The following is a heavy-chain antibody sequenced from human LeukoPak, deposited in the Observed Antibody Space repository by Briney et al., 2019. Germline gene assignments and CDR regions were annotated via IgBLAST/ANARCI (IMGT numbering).Heavy chain of an antibody. CDR2: IKEDGREK. Sequence: TGGSLRLSCTASGFTFSSYWMTWVRQAPGKGLEWVANIKEDGREKYYVDSAKGRFTISRDNAKNSLYLQMNSLRAEDTAVFYCAREGISAVRPRWFDPWGQGTLVTVSS. J-gene: IGHJ5*02. CDR3: AREGISAVRPRWFDP. V-gene: IGHV3-7*04. D-gene: IGHD6-13*01. CDR1: GFTFSSYW.